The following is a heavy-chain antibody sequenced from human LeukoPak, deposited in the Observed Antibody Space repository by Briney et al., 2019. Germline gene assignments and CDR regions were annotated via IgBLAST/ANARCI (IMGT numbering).Heavy chain of an antibody. V-gene: IGHV1-2*02. CDR3: ARDGTSSGWYVGSFDY. J-gene: IGHJ4*02. D-gene: IGHD6-19*01. CDR2: INPNSGGT. Sequence: ASVKVSCKASGYTFTGYYMHWVRQAPGQGLEWMGWINPNSGGTNYAQKFQGRVTMTRDTSISTAYMELSRLRSEDTAVYYCARDGTSSGWYVGSFDYWGQGTLVTVAS. CDR1: GYTFTGYY.